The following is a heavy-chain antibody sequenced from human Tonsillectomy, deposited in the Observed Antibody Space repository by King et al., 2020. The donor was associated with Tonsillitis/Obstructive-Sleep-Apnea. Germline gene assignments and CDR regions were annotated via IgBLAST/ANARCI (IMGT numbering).Heavy chain of an antibody. CDR3: ARPVIAAAGMDDDAFDI. CDR1: GGSISSSSYY. V-gene: IGHV4-39*01. CDR2: IYYSGST. J-gene: IGHJ3*02. D-gene: IGHD6-13*01. Sequence: QLQESGPGLVKPSETLSLTCTVSGGSISSSSYYWGWIRQPPGKGLEWIGSIYYSGSTYYNPSLKSRVTISVDTSKNQFSLKLSSVTAADTAVYYCARPVIAAAGMDDDAFDIWGQGTMVTVSS.